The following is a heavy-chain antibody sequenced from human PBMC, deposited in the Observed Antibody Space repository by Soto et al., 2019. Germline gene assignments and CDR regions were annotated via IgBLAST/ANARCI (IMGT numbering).Heavy chain of an antibody. J-gene: IGHJ6*02. CDR1: GYTFTSYD. CDR3: ARQSGPRVRGAGGLCQGPNTWGTGGMDV. Sequence: ASVKASCKASGYTFTSYDINWVRKAPGQGLEWLGWISAHSGNRNYAQNLQGRVTMTAGTSASTAYIGLRSLGSDDTAMYYCARQSGPRVRGAGGLCQGPNTWGTGGMDVWG. CDR2: ISAHSGNR. V-gene: IGHV1-18*01. D-gene: IGHD2-8*02.